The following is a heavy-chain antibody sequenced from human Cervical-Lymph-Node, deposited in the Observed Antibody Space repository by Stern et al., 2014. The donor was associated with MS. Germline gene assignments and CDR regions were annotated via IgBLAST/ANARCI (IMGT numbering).Heavy chain of an antibody. D-gene: IGHD1-26*01. CDR3: ARVGGSYYDYFDY. J-gene: IGHJ4*02. CDR1: GGSISSGGYS. V-gene: IGHV4-30-2*01. Sequence: QVQLQESGSGLVKPSQTLSLTCAVSGGSISSGGYSWSWIPQPPGKGLEWIGDIYHSGSTHYNPSLKSRVTISVDSSKNQFSLKLISVTAADTAVYYCARVGGSYYDYFDYWGQGTLVTVSS. CDR2: IYHSGST.